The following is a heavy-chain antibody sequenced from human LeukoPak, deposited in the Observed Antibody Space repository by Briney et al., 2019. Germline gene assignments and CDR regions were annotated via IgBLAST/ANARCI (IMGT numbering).Heavy chain of an antibody. CDR1: GYTFTSYY. V-gene: IGHV1-46*01. J-gene: IGHJ1*01. CDR2: INPSGGST. D-gene: IGHD3-22*01. Sequence: ASVKVSCKASGYTFTSYYMHWVRQAPGQGLEWMGIINPSGGSTSYAQKFQGRVTMTRHTSTSTVYMELSSLRSEDTAVYYCARDQGPYDKRGYFRHWGQGTLVTVSS. CDR3: ARDQGPYDKRGYFRH.